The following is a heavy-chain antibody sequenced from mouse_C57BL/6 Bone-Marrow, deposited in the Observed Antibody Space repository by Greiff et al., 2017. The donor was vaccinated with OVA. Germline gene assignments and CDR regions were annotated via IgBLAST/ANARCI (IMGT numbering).Heavy chain of an antibody. J-gene: IGHJ2*01. CDR1: GYTFTSYW. Sequence: QVQLQQPGAELVKPGASVKLSCKASGYTFTSYWMQWVKQRPGQGLEWIGEIDPSDSYTNYNQKFKGKATLTVDTSSSTAYMQLSSLPSEDSAVYYCARYGRGPYFDDWGQGTTLTVSS. D-gene: IGHD1-1*01. V-gene: IGHV1-50*01. CDR3: ARYGRGPYFDD. CDR2: IDPSDSYT.